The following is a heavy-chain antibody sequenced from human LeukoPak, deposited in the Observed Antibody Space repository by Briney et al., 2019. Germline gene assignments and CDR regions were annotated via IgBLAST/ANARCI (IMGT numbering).Heavy chain of an antibody. CDR3: ARVSRPWNAFDT. Sequence: PGGSLRLSCAASGFTFSSYSMNWVRQAPGKGLEWVSYISSSSSTIYYADSVKGRFTISRDNAKNSLYLQMNSLRAEDTAVYYCARVSRPWNAFDTWGQGTMITVSS. V-gene: IGHV3-48*01. CDR2: ISSSSSTI. CDR1: GFTFSSYS. J-gene: IGHJ3*02.